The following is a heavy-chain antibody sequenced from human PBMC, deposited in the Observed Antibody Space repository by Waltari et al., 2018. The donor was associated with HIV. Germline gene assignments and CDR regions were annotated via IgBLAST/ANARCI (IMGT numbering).Heavy chain of an antibody. CDR3: ATMRSTIEGPPSDS. V-gene: IGHV4-34*01. Sequence: QVQLQQWGAGLLKPSETLSLTCAVYGGSFSDYYGSWHRQPPGKGLEWIGEISQRRITNYNPSLKSRVSISVDTSKNQFSLKLTSVTAADTAVYYCATMRSTIEGPPSDSWGQGTLVTVSS. CDR2: ISQRRIT. CDR1: GGSFSDYY. J-gene: IGHJ4*02. D-gene: IGHD1-26*01.